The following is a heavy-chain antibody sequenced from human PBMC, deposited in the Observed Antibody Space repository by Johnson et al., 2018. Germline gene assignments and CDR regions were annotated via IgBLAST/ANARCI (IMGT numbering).Heavy chain of an antibody. CDR2: ISYDGSNQ. D-gene: IGHD6-25*01. Sequence: QVQPVQSGGGVVQPGRSLRLSCAVSGFTFSSHGMHWVHQAPGKGLEWVAVISYDGSNQYYADSVKGRFTISRDNSQNTLYLQMTRLRAADTAVHNCAKDRVSRLLADAFDIWGQGTVVTVSS. CDR3: AKDRVSRLLADAFDI. J-gene: IGHJ3*02. CDR1: GFTFSSHG. V-gene: IGHV3-30*18.